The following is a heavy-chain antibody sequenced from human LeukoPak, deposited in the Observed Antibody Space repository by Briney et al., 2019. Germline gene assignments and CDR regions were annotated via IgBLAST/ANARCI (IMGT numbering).Heavy chain of an antibody. V-gene: IGHV4-31*03. D-gene: IGHD5-24*01. CDR3: ARDRGLRYGYSLLDY. CDR2: IYYSGNT. Sequence: SETLSLTCTVSGGSISSGGYYWSWIRQHPGKGLEWIEYIYYSGNTYSNPSPKSRVTISVDTSKNQFSLKLSSVTAADTAVYYCARDRGLRYGYSLLDYWGQGTLVTVSS. CDR1: GGSISSGGYY. J-gene: IGHJ4*02.